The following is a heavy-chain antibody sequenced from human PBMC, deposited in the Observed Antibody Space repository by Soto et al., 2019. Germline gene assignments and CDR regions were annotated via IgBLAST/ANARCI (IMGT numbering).Heavy chain of an antibody. Sequence: GESLKISCKGSGYSFTSYWIGWVRQMPGKGLEWMGIIYPGDSDTRYSPSFQGQVTISADKSISTAYLQWSSLKASDTAMYYCARLLPSLAVAGDFDYWGQGTLVTVSS. CDR2: IYPGDSDT. V-gene: IGHV5-51*01. D-gene: IGHD6-19*01. J-gene: IGHJ4*02. CDR3: ARLLPSLAVAGDFDY. CDR1: GYSFTSYW.